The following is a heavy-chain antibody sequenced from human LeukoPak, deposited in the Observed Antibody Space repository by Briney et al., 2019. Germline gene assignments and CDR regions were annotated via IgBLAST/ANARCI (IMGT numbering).Heavy chain of an antibody. CDR1: GFSFSSYG. V-gene: IGHV3-33*01. CDR3: ARDYHDSSGYFLDY. J-gene: IGHJ4*02. D-gene: IGHD3-22*01. Sequence: GGSLRLSCAASGFSFSSYGMHRVRQAPGKGLEWVAVIWYDGSNKVYADSVKGRFTISRDNSKNTVCLQMNSLRAEDTAFYYCARDYHDSSGYFLDYWGQGTLVTVSS. CDR2: IWYDGSNK.